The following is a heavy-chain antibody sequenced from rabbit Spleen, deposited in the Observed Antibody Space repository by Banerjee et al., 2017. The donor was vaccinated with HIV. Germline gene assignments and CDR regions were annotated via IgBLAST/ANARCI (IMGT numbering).Heavy chain of an antibody. CDR1: GVFFRSSSY. V-gene: IGHV1S40*01. CDR2: IDTGCSCFT. D-gene: IGHD8-1*01. J-gene: IGHJ6*01. Sequence: QELVVAWGGLLNPGGCLLLTCRASGVFFRSSSYMCWVRQAPGKGLEWIACIDTGCSCFTSFEAYWKNRFTISSTTSSTVTPLQTRLPAAATATYFCGTDAGTSFSTYGMDLWGPGTLVTVS. CDR3: GTDAGTSFSTYGMDL.